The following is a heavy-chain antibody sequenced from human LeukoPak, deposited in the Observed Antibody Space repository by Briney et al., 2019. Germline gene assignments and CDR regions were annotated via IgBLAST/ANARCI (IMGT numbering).Heavy chain of an antibody. V-gene: IGHV4-4*07. CDR1: GGSISSYY. Sequence: SETLSLTCTVSGGSISSYYWSWIRQPAGKGLEWIGRIYTSGSTNYNPSLKSRVTMSVDTSKNQFSLKVSSVTAADTAVYYCARAYYDFRSGYYTGIFDYWGQGTLVTVSS. CDR3: ARAYYDFRSGYYTGIFDY. D-gene: IGHD3-3*01. J-gene: IGHJ4*02. CDR2: IYTSGST.